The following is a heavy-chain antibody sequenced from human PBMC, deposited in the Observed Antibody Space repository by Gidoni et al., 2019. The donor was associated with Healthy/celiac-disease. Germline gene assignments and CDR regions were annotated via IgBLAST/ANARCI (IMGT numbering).Heavy chain of an antibody. CDR3: AKDLAGRAKPYGSGDQYFDY. Sequence: EVQLLESGGGLVQHGGSLRLSCAASGFTFSSYAMSWVRQAPGKGLEWVSAISGSGGSTYYADSVKGRFTISRDNSKNTLYLQMNSLRAEDTAVYYCAKDLAGRAKPYGSGDQYFDYWGQGTLVTVSS. CDR1: GFTFSSYA. J-gene: IGHJ4*02. CDR2: ISGSGGST. V-gene: IGHV3-23*01. D-gene: IGHD3-10*01.